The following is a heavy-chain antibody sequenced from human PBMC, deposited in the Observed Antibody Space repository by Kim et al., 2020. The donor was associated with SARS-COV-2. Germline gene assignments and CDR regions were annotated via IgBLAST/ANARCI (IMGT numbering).Heavy chain of an antibody. Sequence: SETLSLTCAVSGGSISSSNWWSWVRQPPGKGLEWIGEIYHSGSTNYNPSLKSRVTISVDKSKNQFSLKLSSVTAADTAVYYCARDHVVPAAPFADDAYYYYYGMDVWGQGTTVTVSS. CDR3: ARDHVVPAAPFADDAYYYYYGMDV. CDR1: GGSISSSNW. D-gene: IGHD2-2*01. V-gene: IGHV4-4*02. CDR2: IYHSGST. J-gene: IGHJ6*02.